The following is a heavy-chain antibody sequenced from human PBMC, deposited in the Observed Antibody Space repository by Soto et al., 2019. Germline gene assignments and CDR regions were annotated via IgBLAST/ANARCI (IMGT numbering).Heavy chain of an antibody. CDR2: IIPIFGTA. CDR3: ARAYDFWSGYYTYYYGMDV. Sequence: SVKVSCKASGGTFSSYSISWVLQAPGQGLEWMGGIIPIFGTANYAQKFQGRVTITADESTSTAYMELCSLRSEDTAVYYCARAYDFWSGYYTYYYGMDVWGQGTTVTVSS. J-gene: IGHJ6*02. CDR1: GGTFSSYS. V-gene: IGHV1-69*13. D-gene: IGHD3-3*01.